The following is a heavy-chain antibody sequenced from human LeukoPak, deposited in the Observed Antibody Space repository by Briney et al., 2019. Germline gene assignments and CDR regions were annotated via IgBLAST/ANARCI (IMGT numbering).Heavy chain of an antibody. V-gene: IGHV3-30*18. J-gene: IGHJ4*02. Sequence: GGSLRLSCTASGFTFGDYAMSWFRQAPGKGLEWVAVISYDGSNKYYADSVKGRFTISRDNSKNTLYLQMNSLRADDTAVYYCAKSALAGGFDYWGQGTLVTVSS. CDR1: GFTFGDYA. CDR2: ISYDGSNK. CDR3: AKSALAGGFDY. D-gene: IGHD3-16*01.